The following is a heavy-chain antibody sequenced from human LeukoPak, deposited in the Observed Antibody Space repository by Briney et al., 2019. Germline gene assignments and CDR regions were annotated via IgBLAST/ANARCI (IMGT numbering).Heavy chain of an antibody. CDR3: TKDTRSGSSNFDY. CDR1: GFTFSSYG. CDR2: ISYDGSNK. Sequence: GGSLRLSCAASGFTFSSYGMHWVRQAPGKGLEWVAVISYDGSNKYYADSVKGRFTISRDNSKNTLYLQMNSLRAEDTAVYYCTKDTRSGSSNFDYWGQGTLVTVSS. V-gene: IGHV3-30*18. D-gene: IGHD6-6*01. J-gene: IGHJ4*02.